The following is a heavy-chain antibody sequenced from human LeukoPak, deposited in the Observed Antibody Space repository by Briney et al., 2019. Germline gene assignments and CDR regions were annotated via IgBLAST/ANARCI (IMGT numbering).Heavy chain of an antibody. Sequence: PGGSLRLSCAASGFTFSSYAMNWVRQAPGKGLEWVSDISGSGGSTYYADSVKGRFTISRDNSNNTLYLQMNSLRAEDTAVYYCARDRHPYFDYWGQGTLVTVSS. V-gene: IGHV3-23*01. J-gene: IGHJ4*02. CDR3: ARDRHPYFDY. CDR2: ISGSGGST. CDR1: GFTFSSYA.